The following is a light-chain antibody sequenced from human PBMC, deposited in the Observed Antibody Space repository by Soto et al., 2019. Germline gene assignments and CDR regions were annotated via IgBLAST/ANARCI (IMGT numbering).Light chain of an antibody. CDR1: RTVSSSY. J-gene: IGKJ2*01. CDR3: QQYGSSPPYT. CDR2: DAS. Sequence: EIILTQSPATLSLSPGERATLSCGASRTVSSSYLAWYQQKPGLAPRLLIYDASSRATGIPDRFSGSGSGTDFTLTISRLEPEDFAVYYCQQYGSSPPYTFGQGTKLEIK. V-gene: IGKV3D-20*01.